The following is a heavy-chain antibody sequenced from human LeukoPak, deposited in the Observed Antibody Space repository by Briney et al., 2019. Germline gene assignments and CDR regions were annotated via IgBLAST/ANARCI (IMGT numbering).Heavy chain of an antibody. V-gene: IGHV3-48*04. CDR2: ISSTGGTI. CDR3: ARELYRPVGATYDY. D-gene: IGHD1-26*01. CDR1: GFTFSSNS. J-gene: IGHJ4*02. Sequence: PGGSLRLSCAASGFTFSSNSMNWVRQAPGKGLEWVSYISSTGGTIYYADSMKGRFTISRDNAKNSLYLQMNSLRAEDTAVYYCARELYRPVGATYDYWGQGTLVTVSS.